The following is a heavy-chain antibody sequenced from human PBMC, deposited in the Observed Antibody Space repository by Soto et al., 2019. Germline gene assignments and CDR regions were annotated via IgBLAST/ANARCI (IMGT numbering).Heavy chain of an antibody. V-gene: IGHV3-9*01. CDR2: ISWNSGSI. CDR3: TKVGGLYDFWSGPLHFDL. Sequence: EAQLVESGGGLVQPGRSLRLSCAGSGFIFDDFAIHWVRQAPGKGLEWVSGISWNSGSIGYADSVNGRFTISRDNDKNALYLQMNSLRVEDTALYYCTKVGGLYDFWSGPLHFDLWGQGTLVTVSS. J-gene: IGHJ4*02. D-gene: IGHD3-3*01. CDR1: GFIFDDFA.